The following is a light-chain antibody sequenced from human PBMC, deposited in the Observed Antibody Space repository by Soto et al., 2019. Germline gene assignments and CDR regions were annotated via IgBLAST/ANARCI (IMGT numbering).Light chain of an antibody. CDR3: QQYNNWPPLT. CDR1: QSVSSN. Sequence: EIVMTQSPATLSVSPGERATLSCRASQSVSSNLAWYQQKPGQAPRLLIYGASTRATGIPSRFSGCSSGTKLTLTISSLQSEYFAVYYCQQYNNWPPLTFGGGTKVEIK. CDR2: GAS. J-gene: IGKJ4*01. V-gene: IGKV3-15*01.